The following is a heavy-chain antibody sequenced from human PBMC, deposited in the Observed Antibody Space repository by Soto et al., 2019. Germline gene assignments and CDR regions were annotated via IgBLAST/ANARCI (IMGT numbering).Heavy chain of an antibody. V-gene: IGHV3-15*01. D-gene: IGHD4-17*01. Sequence: EVQLVESGGGLVKPGGSLRLSCAASGVTFSNAWMSWVRQAPGKGLEWVGRIKSKTDGGTTDYAAPVKGRFTISRDDSKNTLYLQMNSLKTEDTAVYYCTTGPGDYPPDYWGQGTLVTVSS. CDR2: IKSKTDGGTT. J-gene: IGHJ4*02. CDR1: GVTFSNAW. CDR3: TTGPGDYPPDY.